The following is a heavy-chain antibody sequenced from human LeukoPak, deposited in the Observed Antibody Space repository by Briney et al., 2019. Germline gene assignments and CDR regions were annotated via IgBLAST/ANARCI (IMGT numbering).Heavy chain of an antibody. CDR1: LGTFSSYA. V-gene: IGHV1-18*01. Sequence: GSSVTVSCKGTLGTFSSYAINWVRQAPGHGLEWMGWMSAYNGNTNYAQKLQGRVTMTTDASTSTAYIELRSLRSDDTAVYYCARESGYYGDRYWYSNPWGRGTLVTVSS. CDR3: ARESGYYGDRYWYSNP. D-gene: IGHD4-17*01. CDR2: MSAYNGNT. J-gene: IGHJ2*01.